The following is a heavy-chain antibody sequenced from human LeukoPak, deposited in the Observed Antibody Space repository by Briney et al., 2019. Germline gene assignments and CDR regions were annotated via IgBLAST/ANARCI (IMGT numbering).Heavy chain of an antibody. CDR2: IYSDGST. D-gene: IGHD6-6*01. CDR1: GFTVSSYS. J-gene: IGHJ4*02. V-gene: IGHV3-66*01. Sequence: GGSLRLSCAASGFTVSSYSMSWVRQAPGKGLEWVSLIYSDGSTYYADSVKGRFSISRDNSKNTLYLQMNSLRADDTAVYYCASGIAAWDYWGQGTLVTVSS. CDR3: ASGIAAWDY.